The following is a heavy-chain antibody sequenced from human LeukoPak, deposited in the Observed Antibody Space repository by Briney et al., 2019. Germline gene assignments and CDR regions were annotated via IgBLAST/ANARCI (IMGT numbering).Heavy chain of an antibody. CDR3: AKDKGSVAAQYFDY. CDR2: ISWNSGSI. CDR1: GFTFDDYA. Sequence: GRSLRLSCAASGFTFDDYAMHWVRQAPGKGLEWVSGISWNSGSIGYADSVKGRFTISRDNAKNSLYLQMNSLRAEDMALYYCAKDKGSVAAQYFDYWGQGTLVTVSS. D-gene: IGHD6-6*01. V-gene: IGHV3-9*03. J-gene: IGHJ4*02.